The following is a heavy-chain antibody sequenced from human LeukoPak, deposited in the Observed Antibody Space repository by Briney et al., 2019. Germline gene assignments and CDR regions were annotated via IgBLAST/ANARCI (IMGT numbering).Heavy chain of an antibody. V-gene: IGHV4-38-2*01. CDR3: ARNWDYYDSSGYYRDY. CDR2: IYHSGST. D-gene: IGHD3-22*01. Sequence: PSETLSLTCAVSGYSISSGYYWGWIRQPPGKGLEWIGSIYHSGSTYYNPSLKSRVTISVDTSKNQFSLKLSPVTAADTAVYYCARNWDYYDSSGYYRDYWGQGTLVTVSS. CDR1: GYSISSGYY. J-gene: IGHJ4*02.